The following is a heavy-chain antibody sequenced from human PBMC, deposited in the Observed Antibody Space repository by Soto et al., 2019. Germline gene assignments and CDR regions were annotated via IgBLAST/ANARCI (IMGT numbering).Heavy chain of an antibody. J-gene: IGHJ6*02. D-gene: IGHD6-19*01. Sequence: GESLKISCAASGFTFSSYSMNWVRQAPGKGLEWVSYISSSSSTIYYADSVKGRFTISRDNAKNSLYLQMNSLRDEDTAVYYCARDSGAVAGYYYYYGMDVWGQGTTVTVSS. CDR1: GFTFSSYS. CDR3: ARDSGAVAGYYYYYGMDV. CDR2: ISSSSSTI. V-gene: IGHV3-48*02.